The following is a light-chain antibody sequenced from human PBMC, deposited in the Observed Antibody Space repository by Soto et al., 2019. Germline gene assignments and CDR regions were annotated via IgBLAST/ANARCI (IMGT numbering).Light chain of an antibody. J-gene: IGKJ1*01. V-gene: IGKV1-39*01. CDR3: QQSYSTPWT. Sequence: DIQMTQSPSSLSASVGDRVTITCRASQSISSYLNWYQQKPGKAPKLLIYAASSLQSGVPSRFSGSGSGTDFTLTISSLQPEDFETYYGQQSYSTPWTFGQGTKVEIK. CDR1: QSISSY. CDR2: AAS.